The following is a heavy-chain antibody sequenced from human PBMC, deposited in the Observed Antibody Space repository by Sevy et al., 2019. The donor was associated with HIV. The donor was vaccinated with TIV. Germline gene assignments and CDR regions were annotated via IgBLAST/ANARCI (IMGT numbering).Heavy chain of an antibody. Sequence: GGSLRLSCAVSGFAFGNYYMSWVRQAPGKGLEWVANIKQDGSEKDYVDSVKGRFTISRDNAKNSLYLQMNNLRADDTAVYYCARAWSLVVIFDLWGQGTLVTVSS. CDR1: GFAFGNYY. CDR2: IKQDGSEK. D-gene: IGHD3-22*01. J-gene: IGHJ4*02. CDR3: ARAWSLVVIFDL. V-gene: IGHV3-7*01.